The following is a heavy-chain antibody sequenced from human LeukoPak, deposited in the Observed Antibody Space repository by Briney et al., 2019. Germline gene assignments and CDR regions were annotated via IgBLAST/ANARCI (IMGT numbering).Heavy chain of an antibody. CDR2: IHYSGST. V-gene: IGHV4-59*01. Sequence: PSETLSLTCIVSGGSTSSYYWSWIRQPPGKGLEWIGYIHYSGSTNYNPSLKSRVTISLDTSKNQFPLKLSSVTAADTAVYYCARLFWSDSHSFDYWGQGTLVTVSS. D-gene: IGHD3-3*01. CDR1: GGSTSSYY. CDR3: ARLFWSDSHSFDY. J-gene: IGHJ4*02.